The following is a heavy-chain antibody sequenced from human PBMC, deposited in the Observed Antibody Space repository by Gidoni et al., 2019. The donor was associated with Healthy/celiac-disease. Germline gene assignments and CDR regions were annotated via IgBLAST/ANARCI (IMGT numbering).Heavy chain of an antibody. CDR3: ARLSPNFVQGLSAIYYYYCGMDV. CDR1: GRSLRGSY. Sequence: QVQLQPWGAGLLKPSETLSLTCAVSGRSLRGSYWTWIRQPPGKGLEWIGEINHSGSTNYTTSLKSRVTISVDTSKNQFSLKLSSVTAADTAVYYCARLSPNFVQGLSAIYYYYCGMDVWGQGTTVTVSS. D-gene: IGHD3-16*02. J-gene: IGHJ6*02. CDR2: INHSGST. V-gene: IGHV4-34*01.